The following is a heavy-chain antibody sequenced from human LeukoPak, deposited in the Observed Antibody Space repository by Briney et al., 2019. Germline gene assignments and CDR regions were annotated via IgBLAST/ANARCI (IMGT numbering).Heavy chain of an antibody. Sequence: PSETLSLTCAVCGGSFSGYYWSWIRQSPGKGLEWIGEINNSGSTNCNPSVKSRVTISVDTSKNQFSLKMSSVTAADTAIYYCARATRRDWGQYYFDYWGQGTLVTVSS. D-gene: IGHD7-27*01. J-gene: IGHJ4*02. CDR2: INNSGST. V-gene: IGHV4-34*01. CDR1: GGSFSGYY. CDR3: ARATRRDWGQYYFDY.